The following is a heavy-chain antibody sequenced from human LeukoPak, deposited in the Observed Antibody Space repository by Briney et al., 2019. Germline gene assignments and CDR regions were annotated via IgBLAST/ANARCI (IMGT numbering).Heavy chain of an antibody. CDR2: IYYSGST. CDR1: GGSISSYY. D-gene: IGHD3-22*01. CDR3: ARAFKPFNYYDSSGYYYP. J-gene: IGHJ5*02. Sequence: PSETLSLTCTVSGGSISSYYWSWIRQPPGKGLEWIGYIYYSGSTNYNPSLKSRVTISVDTSENQFSLKLSSVTAADTAVYYCARAFKPFNYYDSSGYYYPWGQGTLVTVSS. V-gene: IGHV4-59*01.